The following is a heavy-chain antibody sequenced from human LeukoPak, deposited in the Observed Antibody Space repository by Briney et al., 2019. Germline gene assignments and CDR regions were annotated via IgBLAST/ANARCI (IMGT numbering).Heavy chain of an antibody. D-gene: IGHD6-13*01. V-gene: IGHV3-7*01. J-gene: IGHJ4*02. CDR1: GFTLSSYW. CDR3: ARCGAGVAAAAANC. CDR2: IKQDGSAI. Sequence: PGGSLRLSCAASGFTLSSYWMSWVRQAPGKGLEWVANIKQDGSAIYYVDSVKGRFTISRDNAKNSLYLQMNSLRAEDTAVYYCARCGAGVAAAAANCWGQGTLLTVSS.